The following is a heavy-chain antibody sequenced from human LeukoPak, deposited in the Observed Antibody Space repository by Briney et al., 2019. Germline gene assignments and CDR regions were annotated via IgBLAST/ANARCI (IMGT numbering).Heavy chain of an antibody. J-gene: IGHJ4*02. CDR3: ARYVRSGLDY. D-gene: IGHD5-12*01. CDR2: IYYSGST. CDR1: GDSISGYY. Sequence: SETLSLTCTVSGDSISGYYWSWMRQPPGRGLEWIGYIYYSGSTNYNPSLKSRVTISVDTSKNQFSLKLSSVTAADTAVYYCARYVRSGLDYWGQGTLVTVSS. V-gene: IGHV4-59*01.